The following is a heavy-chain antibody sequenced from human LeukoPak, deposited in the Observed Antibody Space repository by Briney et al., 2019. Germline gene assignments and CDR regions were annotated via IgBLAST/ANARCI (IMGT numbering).Heavy chain of an antibody. D-gene: IGHD3-3*01. Sequence: SETLSLTCTVSGYSISSGYYWGWIRQPPGKGLEWIGSIYHSGSTYYNPSLKSRVTISVDTSKNQFSLKLSSVTAADTAVYYCARDAPLYDFWSGYYLPGYYFDYWGQGTLVTVSS. V-gene: IGHV4-38-2*02. CDR1: GYSISSGYY. CDR2: IYHSGST. CDR3: ARDAPLYDFWSGYYLPGYYFDY. J-gene: IGHJ4*02.